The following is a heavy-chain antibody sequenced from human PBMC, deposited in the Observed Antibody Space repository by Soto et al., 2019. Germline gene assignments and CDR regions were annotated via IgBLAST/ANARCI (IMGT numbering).Heavy chain of an antibody. CDR2: ISWNSGSI. Sequence: EVQLVESGGGLVQPGRSLRLSCAASGFTFDDYAMHWVRQAPGKGLEWVSGISWNSGSIGYADSVKGRFTISRDNAKNSLYLQMNSLRAEDTALYYCAKDITSGYYGSGSYFGAFDIWGQGTMVTVSS. CDR1: GFTFDDYA. V-gene: IGHV3-9*01. CDR3: AKDITSGYYGSGSYFGAFDI. J-gene: IGHJ3*02. D-gene: IGHD3-10*01.